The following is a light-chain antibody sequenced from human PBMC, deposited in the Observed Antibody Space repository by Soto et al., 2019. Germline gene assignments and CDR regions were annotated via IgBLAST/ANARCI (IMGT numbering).Light chain of an antibody. Sequence: QLVLTQSPSASASLGASVKLTCTLSTGHSSYAIAWHQQQPEKGPRYLMKLNSDGSHTKGDGIPDRFSGSSSGAERYLTISNLQSEDEADYYCQTWGTGIHYVFGTGTKLTVL. CDR3: QTWGTGIHYV. J-gene: IGLJ1*01. CDR2: LNSDGSH. CDR1: TGHSSYA. V-gene: IGLV4-69*01.